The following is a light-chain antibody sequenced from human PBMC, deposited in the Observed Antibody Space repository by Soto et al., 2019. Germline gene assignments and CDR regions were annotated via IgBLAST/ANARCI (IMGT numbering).Light chain of an antibody. CDR3: VSYTTSASYV. CDR2: DVS. CDR1: SSDVGGFIF. Sequence: QSALAQPASVSGSPGQSITISGTGTSSDVGGFIFVSWYQHHPGRAPKLMIYDVSNRPSGVSNRFSGSKSGNTASLTISGLQADDDADYYCVSYTTSASYVFGTGTKV. J-gene: IGLJ1*01. V-gene: IGLV2-14*01.